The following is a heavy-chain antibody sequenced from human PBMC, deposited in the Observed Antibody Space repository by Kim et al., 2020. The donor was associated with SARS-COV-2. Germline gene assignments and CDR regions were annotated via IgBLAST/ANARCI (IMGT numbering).Heavy chain of an antibody. CDR2: IWYDGSNK. J-gene: IGHJ6*02. Sequence: GGSLRLSCAASGFTFSSYGMHWVRQAPGKGLEWVAVIWYDGSNKYYADSVKGRFTISRDNSKNTLYLQMNSLRAEDTAVYYCAREGGFLETRNLYGMDVWGQGTTVTVSS. D-gene: IGHD3-3*01. CDR3: AREGGFLETRNLYGMDV. V-gene: IGHV3-33*08. CDR1: GFTFSSYG.